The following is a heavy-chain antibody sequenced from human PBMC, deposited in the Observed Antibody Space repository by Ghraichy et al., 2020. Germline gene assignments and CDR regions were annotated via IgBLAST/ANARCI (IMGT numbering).Heavy chain of an antibody. CDR1: GFTFSSYS. D-gene: IGHD1-26*01. CDR3: AREFLGARPPDY. Sequence: GGSLRLSCAASGFTFSSYSMNWVRQAPGKGLEWVSSISSSSSYIYYADSVKGRFTISRDNAKNSLYLQMNSLRAEDTAVYYCAREFLGARPPDYWGQGTLVTVSS. J-gene: IGHJ4*02. CDR2: ISSSSSYI. V-gene: IGHV3-21*01.